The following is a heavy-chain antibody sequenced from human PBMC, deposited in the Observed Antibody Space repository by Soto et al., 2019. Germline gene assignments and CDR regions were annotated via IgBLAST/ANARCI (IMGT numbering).Heavy chain of an antibody. D-gene: IGHD4-17*01. CDR2: IYPGDSDT. Sequence: VEPLKVCWKGSGYRFTSYGVGWVRQIPGKGLGWMGIIYPGDSDTRYSPSFQGQVTISADKPISTAYLQWSSLKASDTAMYYCAREGGDYFHYYYYSGMDVWGQAPTVTVPS. J-gene: IGHJ6*02. CDR1: GYRFTSYG. CDR3: AREGGDYFHYYYYSGMDV. V-gene: IGHV5-51*01.